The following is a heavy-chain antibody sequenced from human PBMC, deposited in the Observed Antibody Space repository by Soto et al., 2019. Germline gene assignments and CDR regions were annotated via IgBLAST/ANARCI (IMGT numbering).Heavy chain of an antibody. Sequence: GGSLRLSCAASGFTFDDYTMHWVRQAPGKGLEWVSLISWDGGSTYYADSVKGRFTISRDNSKNSLYLQMNSLRTEDTALYYCAKWGAGDGDYGSSYYYYGMDVWGQGTTVTVSS. CDR2: ISWDGGST. CDR3: AKWGAGDGDYGSSYYYYGMDV. CDR1: GFTFDDYT. J-gene: IGHJ6*02. V-gene: IGHV3-43*01. D-gene: IGHD4-17*01.